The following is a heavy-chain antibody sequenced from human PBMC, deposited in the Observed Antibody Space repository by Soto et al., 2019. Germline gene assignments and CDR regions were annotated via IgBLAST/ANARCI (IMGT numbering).Heavy chain of an antibody. CDR1: GFTFTSSA. J-gene: IGHJ3*02. D-gene: IGHD6-19*01. CDR2: IVVGSGNT. CDR3: AAVGGYSSGPDAFDI. Sequence: SVKVSCKASGFTFTSSAVQWVRQARGQRLEWIGWIVVGSGNTNYAQKFQERVTITRDMSTSTAYMELSSLRSEDTAVYYCAAVGGYSSGPDAFDIWGQGTMVTVSS. V-gene: IGHV1-58*01.